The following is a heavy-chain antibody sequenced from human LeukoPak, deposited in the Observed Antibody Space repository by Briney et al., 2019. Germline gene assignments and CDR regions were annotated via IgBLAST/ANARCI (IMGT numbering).Heavy chain of an antibody. CDR1: GFTFSDYY. V-gene: IGHV3-11*01. CDR3: ARAVRTAPRVVPAARLYYYYMNV. J-gene: IGHJ6*03. D-gene: IGHD2-2*01. CDR2: ISSSGSTI. Sequence: PGGSLRLSCAASGFTFSDYYMSWIRQAPGKGLEWVSYISSSGSTIYYADSVKGRFTISRDNAKNSLYLQMNSLRAEGTAVYYCARAVRTAPRVVPAARLYYYYMNVWGKGTTVTVSS.